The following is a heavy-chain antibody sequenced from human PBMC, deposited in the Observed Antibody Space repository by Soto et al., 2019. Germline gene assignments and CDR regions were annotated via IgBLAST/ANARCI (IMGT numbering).Heavy chain of an antibody. J-gene: IGHJ4*02. CDR3: ARATFIRKGYYDATDYYYFDY. V-gene: IGHV4-30-2*06. Sequence: QLQLQASGSGLVKPSQTLSLTCAVSVGSISSGGFSWSWIRQSPGTGLEWIGYIYYSGSTSYNPYLKSRVTISVDRSKKESSLRLRSVTAADTAVYYCARATFIRKGYYDATDYYYFDYWGQGTLVTVSS. CDR1: VGSISSGGFS. CDR2: IYYSGST. D-gene: IGHD3-22*01.